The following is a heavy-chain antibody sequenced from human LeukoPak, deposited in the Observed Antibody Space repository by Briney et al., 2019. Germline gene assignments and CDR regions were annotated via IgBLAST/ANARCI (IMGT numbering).Heavy chain of an antibody. Sequence: SQTLTLTCAISGDSVSSNSAAWNWIRQSPSRGLEWLGRTYYRSKWYNDYAVSVKSRITINPDTSKNQFSLQLNSVTPEDTAVYYCARQYSSGWSSYYGLDVWGQGTTVTVSS. V-gene: IGHV6-1*01. CDR1: GDSVSSNSAA. J-gene: IGHJ6*02. CDR3: ARQYSSGWSSYYGLDV. D-gene: IGHD6-19*01. CDR2: TYYRSKWYN.